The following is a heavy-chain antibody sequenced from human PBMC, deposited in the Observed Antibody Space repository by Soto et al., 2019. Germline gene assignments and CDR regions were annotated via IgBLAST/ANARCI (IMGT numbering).Heavy chain of an antibody. D-gene: IGHD6-19*01. CDR1: GGSITGHY. CDR3: ARVGSSGWAPDS. CDR2: IFYSGGT. J-gene: IGHJ5*01. Sequence: PSETLSLTCAVSGGSITGHYWTWIRQPPGKGLEWIGYIFYSGGTNYNPSLKSRVTISVDTSKNHFSLKLSSVTAADTALYYCARVGSSGWAPDSWGQGTLVTVSS. V-gene: IGHV4-59*11.